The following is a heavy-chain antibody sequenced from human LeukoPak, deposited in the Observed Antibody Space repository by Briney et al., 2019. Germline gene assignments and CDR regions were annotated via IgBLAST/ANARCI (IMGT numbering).Heavy chain of an antibody. D-gene: IGHD3-22*01. CDR1: GYTFTSYY. J-gene: IGHJ6*02. CDR2: INPSGGST. CDR3: ARVTTMIPSYYYYGMDV. Sequence: ASVKVSCKASGYTFTSYYIHWVRQAPGQGLEWMGIINPSGGSTSYAQKFQGRVTITADKSTSTAYMELSSLRSEDTAVYYCARVTTMIPSYYYYGMDVWGQGTTVTVSS. V-gene: IGHV1-46*01.